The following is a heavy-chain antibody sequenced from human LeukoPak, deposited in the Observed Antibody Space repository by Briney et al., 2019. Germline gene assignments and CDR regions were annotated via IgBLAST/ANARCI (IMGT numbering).Heavy chain of an antibody. CDR2: INPNSGDT. V-gene: IGHV1-2*02. CDR1: GYTFTGYY. D-gene: IGHD3-16*01. CDR3: ARQLGALDD. Sequence: ASVTVSCKASGYTFTGYYMHWVRQAPGQGLEWMGWINPNSGDTNYAQKFQGRVTMTRDTSISTAYMELSRLRSDDTAVYYCARQLGALDDWGQGTLVTVSS. J-gene: IGHJ4*02.